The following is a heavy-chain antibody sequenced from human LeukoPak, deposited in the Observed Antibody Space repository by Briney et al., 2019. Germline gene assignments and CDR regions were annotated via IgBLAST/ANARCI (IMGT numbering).Heavy chain of an antibody. J-gene: IGHJ4*02. CDR3: ARDLRAFRDGYKNPNFYLDY. CDR1: GYSFTTYA. Sequence: ASVKVSCKASGYSFTTYAFSWVRQAPGQGLEWVGWISTYNGNTNYAQKLQGRVTMTTDTSTRTAYMELRSLRSDDTAVYFCARDLRAFRDGYKNPNFYLDYWGQGTLVTVSS. D-gene: IGHD5-24*01. V-gene: IGHV1-18*01. CDR2: ISTYNGNT.